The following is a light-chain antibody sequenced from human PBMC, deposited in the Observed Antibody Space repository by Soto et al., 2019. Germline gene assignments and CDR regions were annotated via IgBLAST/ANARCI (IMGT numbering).Light chain of an antibody. CDR3: LQYNSYPHT. CDR1: QTINRW. V-gene: IGKV1-5*03. J-gene: IGKJ4*01. Sequence: DIQMTQSPSTLSASVGDRVPLTCRASQTINRWLAWYQQRPGKAPKLLIHKASTVEGGVPSRFSGSASGTEFTLTISIRQPDDFATYYCLQYNSYPHTFGGGTKVELK. CDR2: KAS.